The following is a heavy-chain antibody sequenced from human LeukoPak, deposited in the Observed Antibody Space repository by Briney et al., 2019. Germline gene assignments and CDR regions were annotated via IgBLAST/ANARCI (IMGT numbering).Heavy chain of an antibody. V-gene: IGHV1-18*01. CDR2: ISAYNGNT. D-gene: IGHD3-9*01. J-gene: IGHJ4*02. CDR1: GYTFTSYV. Sequence: ASVKVSCKASGYTFTSYVISWVRQAPGQGLEWMGWISAYNGNTNYAQKLQGRVTMTTDTSTSTAYMELRSLSSDDTAVYFRARVRIRYFDWFVREGQYYFDYWGQGTLVTVSS. CDR3: ARVRIRYFDWFVREGQYYFDY.